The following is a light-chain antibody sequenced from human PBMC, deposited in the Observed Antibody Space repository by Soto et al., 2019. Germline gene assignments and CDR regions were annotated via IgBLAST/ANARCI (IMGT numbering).Light chain of an antibody. J-gene: IGLJ3*02. CDR2: EGN. CDR3: CSFAGSSTYTWV. CDR1: SSDVGGYNY. Sequence: QSALTQPPSASGSPGQSVTISCTGTSSDVGGYNYVSWYQQHPGKAPKLMIYEGNERPSGVSNRFSGSKSANTASLTISGLQAEDEGDYYCCSFAGSSTYTWVFGGGTKLTVL. V-gene: IGLV2-23*01.